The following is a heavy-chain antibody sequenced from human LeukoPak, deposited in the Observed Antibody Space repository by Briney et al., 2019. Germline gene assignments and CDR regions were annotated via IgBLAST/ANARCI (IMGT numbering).Heavy chain of an antibody. D-gene: IGHD2-15*01. CDR2: ISTSSSYI. Sequence: PGGSLRLSCAASGFTFSTYSMNWVSQAPGKGLEWVSFISTSSSYIYYADSVTGRFTISRDNAKNSLYLQMNSLRAEDTALYYCARAAGGHFDYWGQGTLVTVSS. V-gene: IGHV3-21*01. CDR1: GFTFSTYS. CDR3: ARAAGGHFDY. J-gene: IGHJ4*02.